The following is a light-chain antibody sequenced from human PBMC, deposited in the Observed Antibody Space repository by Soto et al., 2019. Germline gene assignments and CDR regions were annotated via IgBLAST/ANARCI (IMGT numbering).Light chain of an antibody. CDR2: EDI. V-gene: IGLV2-23*01. Sequence: QSALTQPASVSGSPGQSITISCTGTISDVGRHNLVSWYQQHPDKAPKLIIYEDIERPSGVSHRLSGSTSGDAASLTISGLQTEDEDKYFCCSYAGGASVVFGGGTQLTVL. J-gene: IGLJ2*01. CDR3: CSYAGGASVV. CDR1: ISDVGRHNL.